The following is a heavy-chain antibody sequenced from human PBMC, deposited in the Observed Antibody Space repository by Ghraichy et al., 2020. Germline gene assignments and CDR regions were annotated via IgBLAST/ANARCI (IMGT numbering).Heavy chain of an antibody. CDR3: ASDPDTNTWNIF. Sequence: LSLTCAASGFSFSAFTMNWVRQAPGKGLEWVASISRSSSYIYYTDSVKGRFTIARDNANNSLHLQMNSLRAEDTAIYFCASDPDTNTWNIFWGQGALVTVSS. D-gene: IGHD1/OR15-1a*01. V-gene: IGHV3-21*01. CDR2: ISRSSSYI. CDR1: GFSFSAFT. J-gene: IGHJ4*02.